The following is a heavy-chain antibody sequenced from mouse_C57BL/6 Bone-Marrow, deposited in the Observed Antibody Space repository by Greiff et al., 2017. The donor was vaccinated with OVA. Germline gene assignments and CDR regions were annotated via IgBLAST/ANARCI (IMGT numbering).Heavy chain of an antibody. V-gene: IGHV8-8*01. CDR2: IWWDDDK. D-gene: IGHD1-1*01. CDR3: ARPITPGYFDV. Sequence: QVTLKVSGPGILQPSQTLSLTCSFSGFSLSTFGMGVGWIRQPSGKGLEWLAHIWWDDDKYYNPALKSRLTISKDTSKNQVFLKIANVDTADTATYYCARPITPGYFDVWGTGTTVTVSS. J-gene: IGHJ1*03. CDR1: GFSLSTFGMG.